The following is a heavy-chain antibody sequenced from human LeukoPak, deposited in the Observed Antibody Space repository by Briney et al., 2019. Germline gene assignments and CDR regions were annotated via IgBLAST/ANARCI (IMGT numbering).Heavy chain of an antibody. V-gene: IGHV1-58*01. J-gene: IGHJ4*02. CDR2: IVVSSGNT. CDR3: AAATRAQLLFDY. Sequence: ASVKVSCKASGFTFTSSAVQWVRQARGQRLEWIGWIVVSSGNTNYAQKFQERVTITRDMSTSTAYMELSSLRSEDTAVYYCAAATRAQLLFDYWGQGTLVTVSS. CDR1: GFTFTSSA. D-gene: IGHD2-2*01.